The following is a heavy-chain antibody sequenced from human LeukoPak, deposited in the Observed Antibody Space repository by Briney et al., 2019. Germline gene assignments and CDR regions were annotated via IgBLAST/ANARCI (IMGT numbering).Heavy chain of an antibody. CDR3: ARTVLVAILVDGMDV. CDR1: GYTFTSYG. J-gene: IGHJ6*02. D-gene: IGHD2-8*02. Sequence: ASVKVSCKASGYTFTSYGISWVRQAPGQGLEWMGWISAYNGNTNYAQKLQGRVTMTTDTSTSTAYMELRSLRSDDTAVYYCARTVLVAILVDGMDVWGQGTTVTVSS. V-gene: IGHV1-18*01. CDR2: ISAYNGNT.